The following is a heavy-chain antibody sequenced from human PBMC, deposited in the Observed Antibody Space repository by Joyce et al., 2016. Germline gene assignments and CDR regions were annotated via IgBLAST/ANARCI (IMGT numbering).Heavy chain of an antibody. V-gene: IGHV1-2*02. D-gene: IGHD3-3*01. CDR2: INPDSGGT. Sequence: QVQLVQSGAEVKKPGASVKVSCKASGYTFTDYYMHWVRQAPGQGLEWMGCINPDSGGTNYAQKFQGRVTMTRETSVSTTYMELSRLRSDDTAVYYCARGGYYGPYYFDYWGQGTLVTVSS. CDR3: ARGGYYGPYYFDY. CDR1: GYTFTDYY. J-gene: IGHJ4*02.